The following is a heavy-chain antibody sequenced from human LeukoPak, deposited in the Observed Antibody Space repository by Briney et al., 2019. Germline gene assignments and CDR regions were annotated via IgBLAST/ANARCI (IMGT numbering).Heavy chain of an antibody. CDR2: ISGDGSST. CDR3: ARVSRSPPPSLGY. CDR1: GYTFDDYV. J-gene: IGHJ4*02. D-gene: IGHD1-26*01. V-gene: IGHV3-43*02. Sequence: PGGSLRLPCAASGYTFDDYVMHWVRQAPGKGLEWVSLISGDGSSTYYADSVKGRFTISRDNSKNSLFLQMNGLRTEDSALYYCARVSRSPPPSLGYWGQGTLVTVSS.